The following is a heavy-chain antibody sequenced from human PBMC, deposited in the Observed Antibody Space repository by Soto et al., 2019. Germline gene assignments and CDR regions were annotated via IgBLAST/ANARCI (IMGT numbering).Heavy chain of an antibody. CDR3: ARQFLGYCSSTSCYSSIAAHYYYGMDV. D-gene: IGHD2-2*01. V-gene: IGHV4-59*06. CDR1: GGSISNYY. J-gene: IGHJ6*02. Sequence: SETLSLTCTVSGGSISNYYWSWIRQHPGKGLEWIGYIYYSGSTYYNPSLKSRVTISVDTSKNQFSLKLSSVTAADTAVYYCARQFLGYCSSTSCYSSIAAHYYYGMDVWGQGTTVTVSS. CDR2: IYYSGST.